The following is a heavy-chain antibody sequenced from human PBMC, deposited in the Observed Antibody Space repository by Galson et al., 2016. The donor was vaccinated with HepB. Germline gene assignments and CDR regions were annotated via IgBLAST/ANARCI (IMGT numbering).Heavy chain of an antibody. CDR3: ARDRGTPPLTTFFDF. V-gene: IGHV1-18*01. CDR2: ISAYNGNT. D-gene: IGHD1-7*01. Sequence: SVKVSCKASNYDFTMFGITWVRQAPGQGFEWMGWISAYNGNTNYAQKFQGRVTMTTDISTSIAYMELRSLRSDDTAVYYLARDRGTPPLTTFFDFWGQGTLVTVSS. J-gene: IGHJ4*02. CDR1: NYDFTMFG.